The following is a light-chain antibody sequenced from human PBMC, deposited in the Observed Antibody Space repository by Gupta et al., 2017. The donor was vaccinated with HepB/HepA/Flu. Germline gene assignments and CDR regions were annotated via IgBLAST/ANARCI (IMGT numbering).Light chain of an antibody. CDR2: AAS. V-gene: IGKV1-17*01. CDR3: LQHNSYPWT. CDR1: QDIEHD. Sequence: IQMTQSPSSLSASVGDRVTITCRASQDIEHDLDWYQQIPGRAPRRLIYAASSLQSGVPSRFSGSGSGAQFTLTISSLQPDDFATYYCLQHNSYPWTFGQGTKVEIK. J-gene: IGKJ1*01.